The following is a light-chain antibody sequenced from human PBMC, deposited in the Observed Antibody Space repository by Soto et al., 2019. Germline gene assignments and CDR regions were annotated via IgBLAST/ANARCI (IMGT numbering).Light chain of an antibody. CDR3: QQYENSPIT. J-gene: IGKJ5*01. Sequence: DIVLTQSPATLSLSPGDRVTLSCGASPSVSSSRLAWSQQKPGQAPRLLMYDASRRAFGIPDRFSGSGSGTDFTLTISRLEPEDFAVYYCQQYENSPITFGQGTRLEI. CDR2: DAS. CDR1: PSVSSSR. V-gene: IGKV3D-20*01.